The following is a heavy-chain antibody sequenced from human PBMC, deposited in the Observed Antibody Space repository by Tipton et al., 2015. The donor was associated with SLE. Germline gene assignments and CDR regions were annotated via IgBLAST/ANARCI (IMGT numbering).Heavy chain of an antibody. J-gene: IGHJ4*02. Sequence: SLRLSCEASGFTFSSYGMHWVRQAPGKGLEWVAVIWYDGSNKFYADSVKGRFTISRDNSKNMLYLQMDSLGGEDTAVYYCAKGPYDIVTGYQRAPFDNWGQGTLVTVSS. V-gene: IGHV3-33*08. CDR3: AKGPYDIVTGYQRAPFDN. D-gene: IGHD3-9*01. CDR1: GFTFSSYG. CDR2: IWYDGSNK.